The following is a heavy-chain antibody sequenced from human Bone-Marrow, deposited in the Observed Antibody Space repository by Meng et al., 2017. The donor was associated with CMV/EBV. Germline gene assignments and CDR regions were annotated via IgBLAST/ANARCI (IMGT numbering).Heavy chain of an antibody. CDR1: GFTFDDYA. CDR2: ISWNSGSI. Sequence: SLKISCAASGFTFDDYAMHWVRQAPGKGLEWVSGISWNSGSIGYADSVKGRFTLSRDNAKNSLYLQMNSLRAEDTALYYCAKARFLTGNYGMDVWGQGTTVTVAS. J-gene: IGHJ6*02. V-gene: IGHV3-9*01. CDR3: AKARFLTGNYGMDV. D-gene: IGHD3-9*01.